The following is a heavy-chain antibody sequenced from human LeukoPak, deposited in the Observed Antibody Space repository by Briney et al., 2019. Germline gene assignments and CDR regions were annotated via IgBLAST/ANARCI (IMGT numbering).Heavy chain of an antibody. D-gene: IGHD3-3*01. V-gene: IGHV3-66*01. CDR3: ARPGSASGYWVH. CDR2: IHSGGRT. J-gene: IGHJ4*02. CDR1: GFSVSNNY. Sequence: GGSLRLSCAASGFSVSNNYLSWVRQPPGKGLEWVSVIHSGGRTKYADSVRDRFTISRDTAKNTVYLQMNSLIVDDTAAYYCARPGSASGYWVHWGQGTLVTASS.